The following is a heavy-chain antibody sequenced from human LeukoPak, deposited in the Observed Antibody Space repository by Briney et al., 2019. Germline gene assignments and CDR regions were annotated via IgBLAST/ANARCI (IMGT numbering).Heavy chain of an antibody. CDR2: IYYSGST. CDR1: GGSISSTSYY. D-gene: IGHD4-17*01. J-gene: IGHJ4*02. Sequence: SETLSLTCTVSGGSISSTSYYWGGIRQPPGKGLEWIGNIYYSGSTYCNPSLKSRVTISVDTSKNQFSLRLVSVTAADTAVYYCTRTTVTADSWGQGTLVTVSS. V-gene: IGHV4-39*01. CDR3: TRTTVTADS.